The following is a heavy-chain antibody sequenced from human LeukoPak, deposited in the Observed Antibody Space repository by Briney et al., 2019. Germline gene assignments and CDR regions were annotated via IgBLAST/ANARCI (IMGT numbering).Heavy chain of an antibody. D-gene: IGHD3-16*01. V-gene: IGHV4-30-4*01. Sequence: PSQTLSLTCTVSGASISSGDYYWSWIRQPPGKGLEWIEYIYYSGDTYYNPSLKSRVTMSVDTSKNQFSLKLSSVTAADTAVYYSARGGADLDYWGQGTMVTVSS. CDR1: GASISSGDYY. CDR2: IYYSGDT. J-gene: IGHJ4*02. CDR3: ARGGADLDY.